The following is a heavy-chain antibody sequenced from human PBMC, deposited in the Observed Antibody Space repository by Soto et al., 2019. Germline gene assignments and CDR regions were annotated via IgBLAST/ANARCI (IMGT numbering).Heavy chain of an antibody. V-gene: IGHV4-59*08. Sequence: QVQLQESGPGLAKPSETLSLTCTVSGGSIRDYYWSWIRQPPGKGLGWIGYFSFGGGTNNSPSLKSRTTISGDTSKNQFSLNLSSVTAADTSVYYCARQFRDAYTALAFWGQGTLVTVSS. D-gene: IGHD2-2*01. CDR1: GGSIRDYY. CDR2: FSFGGGT. CDR3: ARQFRDAYTALAF. J-gene: IGHJ4*02.